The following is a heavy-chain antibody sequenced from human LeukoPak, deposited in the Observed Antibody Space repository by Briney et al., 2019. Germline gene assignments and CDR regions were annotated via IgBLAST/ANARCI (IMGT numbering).Heavy chain of an antibody. CDR3: ARPRGYSGYENYYFDY. CDR1: GYTFTSYY. CDR2: INPSGGST. V-gene: IGHV1-46*01. Sequence: ASVKVSCKASGYTFTSYYMHWVRQAPGQGLEWMGIINPSGGSTSYAQKFQGRVTMTRDTSTSTVYMELSSLRSEDTAVYYCARPRGYSGYENYYFDYWGQGTLVTVSS. D-gene: IGHD5-12*01. J-gene: IGHJ4*02.